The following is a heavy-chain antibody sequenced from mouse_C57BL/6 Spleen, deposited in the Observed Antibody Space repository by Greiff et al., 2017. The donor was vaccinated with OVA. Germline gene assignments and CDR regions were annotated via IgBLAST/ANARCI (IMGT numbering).Heavy chain of an antibody. D-gene: IGHD2-4*01. CDR1: GYTFTSYW. J-gene: IGHJ4*01. V-gene: IGHV1-50*01. CDR2: IDPSDSYP. CDR3: ARGNYDYDVGYYYAMDY. Sequence: QVQLQQPGAELVKPGASVKLSCKASGYTFTSYWMQWVKQRPGQGLEWIGEIDPSDSYPNYNQKFKGKATLTVDTSSSTAYMQLSSLTSEDSAVYYCARGNYDYDVGYYYAMDYWGQGTSVTVSS.